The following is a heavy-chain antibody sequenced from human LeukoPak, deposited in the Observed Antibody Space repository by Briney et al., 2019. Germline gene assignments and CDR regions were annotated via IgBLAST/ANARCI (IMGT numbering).Heavy chain of an antibody. D-gene: IGHD3-22*01. CDR3: ARGAYYYDSSGYSQQYY. CDR2: INPSGGST. CDR1: GYTFTSYY. J-gene: IGHJ4*02. Sequence: GASVKVSCKASGYTFTSYYMHWVRQAPGQGLEWMGIINPSGGSTSYAQKFQGRVTMTRDTSTSTVYMELSSLRSEDTAVYYCARGAYYYDSSGYSQQYYWGQGTLVTVSS. V-gene: IGHV1-46*01.